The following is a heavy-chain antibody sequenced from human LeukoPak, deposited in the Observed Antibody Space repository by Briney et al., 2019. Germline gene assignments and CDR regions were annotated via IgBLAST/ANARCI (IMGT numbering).Heavy chain of an antibody. CDR2: IKPDGTER. CDR3: ARVRTEWYIDL. J-gene: IGHJ2*01. V-gene: IGHV3-7*01. Sequence: GGSLRLSCAASGFVFSTYWVTWVRQAPGMGLAWVANIKPDGTERFYVDSVKGRSTISRDNAKNSLYLQMNSLGAEDTAVYYCARVRTEWYIDLWGRGTLVTVSA. D-gene: IGHD2-8*02. CDR1: GFVFSTYW.